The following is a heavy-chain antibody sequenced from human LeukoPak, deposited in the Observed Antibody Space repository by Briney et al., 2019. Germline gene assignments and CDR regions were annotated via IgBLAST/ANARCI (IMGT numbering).Heavy chain of an antibody. CDR3: AKRPTYCISADCFLYYFDY. CDR1: GFTFSNYA. J-gene: IGHJ4*02. CDR2: IGSSDGST. D-gene: IGHD2-2*01. V-gene: IGHV3-23*01. Sequence: GGSLRLSCAASGFTFSNYAMSWVRQAPGKGLEWVSTIGSSDGSTFYADSVRGRFTISRDNSKNTLSLQMNSLRAEDTALYYCAKRPTYCISADCFLYYFDYWGQGTLVSVSS.